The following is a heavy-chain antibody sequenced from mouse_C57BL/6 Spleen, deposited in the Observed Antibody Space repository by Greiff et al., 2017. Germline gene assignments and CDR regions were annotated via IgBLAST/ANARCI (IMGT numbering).Heavy chain of an antibody. V-gene: IGHV1-26*01. CDR1: GYTFTDYY. CDR3: ARECYDYDSYWYFDV. D-gene: IGHD2-4*01. Sequence: EVQLQQSGPELVKPGASVKISCKASGYTFTDYYMNWVKQSHGKSLEWIGDINPNNGGTSYNQKFKGKATLTVDKSSSTAYMELRSLTSEDSAVYYCARECYDYDSYWYFDVWGTGTTVTVSS. CDR2: INPNNGGT. J-gene: IGHJ1*03.